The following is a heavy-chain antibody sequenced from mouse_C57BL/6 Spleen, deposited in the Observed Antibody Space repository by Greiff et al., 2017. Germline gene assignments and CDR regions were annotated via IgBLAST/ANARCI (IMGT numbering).Heavy chain of an antibody. CDR1: GYTFTSYW. J-gene: IGHJ2*01. CDR2: INPSNGGT. D-gene: IGHD2-1*01. CDR3: AREGGLYYGNYFGC. Sequence: QVQLKQPGTELVKPGASVKLSCKASGYTFTSYWMHWVKQRPGQGLEWIGNINPSNGGTNYNEKFKSKATLTVDKSSSTAYMQLSSLTSEDSAVYYCAREGGLYYGNYFGCRGQGTTLTAS. V-gene: IGHV1-53*01.